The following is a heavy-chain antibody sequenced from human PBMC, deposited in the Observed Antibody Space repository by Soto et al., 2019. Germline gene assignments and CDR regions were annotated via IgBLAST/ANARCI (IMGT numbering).Heavy chain of an antibody. CDR3: AIASAGPPIDY. CDR1: TYTFTNYG. CDR2: ISAYNGET. D-gene: IGHD6-13*01. J-gene: IGHJ4*02. Sequence: QVQLVQSEAEVKKPGASVKVSCKASTYTFTNYGISWVRQAPGQGLEWMGWISAYNGETNYAQKFQGRVTVTTDTAASTAYMELRSLRSDDTAVYYCAIASAGPPIDYWGQGTLVTVSS. V-gene: IGHV1-18*01.